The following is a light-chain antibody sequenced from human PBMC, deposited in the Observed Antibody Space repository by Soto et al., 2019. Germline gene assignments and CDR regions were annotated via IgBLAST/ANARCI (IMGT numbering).Light chain of an antibody. V-gene: IGLV1-40*01. J-gene: IGLJ1*01. CDR3: QSYDSSLSGYV. Sequence: QSVLTQPPSVSGAPGHRVTFSCTGSSSNIGAGYDVHWYQQLPGTAPKLLIYGNSNRPSGVPDRFSGSKSGTSASLAITGLQAEDEADYYCQSYDSSLSGYVFGTGTKVTVL. CDR2: GNS. CDR1: SSNIGAGYD.